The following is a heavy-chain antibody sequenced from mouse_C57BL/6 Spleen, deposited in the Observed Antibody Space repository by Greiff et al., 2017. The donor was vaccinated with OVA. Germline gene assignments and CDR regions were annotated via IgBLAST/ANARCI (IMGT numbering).Heavy chain of an antibody. Sequence: VQLQQSGAELVRPGTSVKVSCKASGYAFTNYLIEWVKQRPGQGLEWIGVINPGSGGTNYNEKFKGKATLTADKSSSTAYMQLSSLTSEDSAVYFCASSHSNDGDFDYWGQGTTLTVSS. D-gene: IGHD2-12*01. CDR1: GYAFTNYL. CDR2: INPGSGGT. J-gene: IGHJ2*01. V-gene: IGHV1-54*01. CDR3: ASSHSNDGDFDY.